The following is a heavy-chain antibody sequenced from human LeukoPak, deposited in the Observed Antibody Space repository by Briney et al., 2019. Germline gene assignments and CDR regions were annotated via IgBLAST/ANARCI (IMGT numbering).Heavy chain of an antibody. J-gene: IGHJ3*02. CDR2: IYSGGAT. D-gene: IGHD3-22*01. CDR1: GFSVSGNY. V-gene: IGHV3-53*04. CDR3: ARWKMEGKVVDVFDI. Sequence: PGGSLRLSCAASGFSVSGNYMNWVRQAPGKGLEWVSAIYSGGATYYTDSVKGRFTMSRHTSKNTLDLQMNSLRVEDTAVYYWARWKMEGKVVDVFDIWGQGTRVTVSS.